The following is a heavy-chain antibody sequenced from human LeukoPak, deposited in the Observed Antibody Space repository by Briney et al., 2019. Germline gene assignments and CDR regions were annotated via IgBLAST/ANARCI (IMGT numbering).Heavy chain of an antibody. D-gene: IGHD3-10*01. J-gene: IGHJ6*03. CDR3: AKDPSVGVRGVIISRYYYYYYMDV. Sequence: GGSLRLSCAAAGFTFSSYGMSWVRQAPGKGLEWVSAISGGGGSTYYADSVKGRFTISRDNSKNTLYLQMNSLRAEDTAVYYCAKDPSVGVRGVIISRYYYYYYMDVWGKGTTVTISS. CDR1: GFTFSSYG. CDR2: ISGGGGST. V-gene: IGHV3-23*01.